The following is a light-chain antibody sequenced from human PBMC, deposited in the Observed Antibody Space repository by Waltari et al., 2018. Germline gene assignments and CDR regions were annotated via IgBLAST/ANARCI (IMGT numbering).Light chain of an antibody. CDR2: RNN. CDR1: SSNIGSNY. J-gene: IGLJ2*01. Sequence: QSVLTQPPSASGTPGQRVTISCSGSSSNIGSNYVYWYQQLPGTAPKLLIYRNNQRPSGVRDRFSGSKSGTSASLAISGLRSEDEADYYCAAWDDSLRGPVFGGGTKLTVL. V-gene: IGLV1-47*01. CDR3: AAWDDSLRGPV.